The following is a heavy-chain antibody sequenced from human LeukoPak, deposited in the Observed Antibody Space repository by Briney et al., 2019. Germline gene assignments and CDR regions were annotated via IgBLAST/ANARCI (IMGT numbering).Heavy chain of an antibody. J-gene: IGHJ6*02. V-gene: IGHV1-18*01. CDR2: ISAYNGNT. D-gene: IGHD5-18*01. CDR3: ARVHMQLWFDRYYYYYGMDV. Sequence: ASVKVSCKASGYTFTSYGISWVRQAPGQGLEWMGWISAYNGNTNYAQKLQGRVTMTTDTSTSTAYMELRSLRSDDTAVYYCARVHMQLWFDRYYYYYGMDVWGQGTTVTVSS. CDR1: GYTFTSYG.